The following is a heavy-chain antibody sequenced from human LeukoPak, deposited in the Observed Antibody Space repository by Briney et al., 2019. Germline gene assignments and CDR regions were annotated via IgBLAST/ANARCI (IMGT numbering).Heavy chain of an antibody. CDR1: GFTFSRYW. V-gene: IGHV3-74*01. CDR2: INSDASST. J-gene: IGHJ6*03. D-gene: IGHD2-2*01. CDR3: ARGESDWRSSTSPLKLYYMDV. Sequence: HSGGSLRLSCAASGFTFSRYWMHWVRQAPGKGLVWVSRINSDASSTHYADSVKGRFTISRDNAKNTLYLQMNSLRAEDTAVYYCARGESDWRSSTSPLKLYYMDVWGKGTTVTVSS.